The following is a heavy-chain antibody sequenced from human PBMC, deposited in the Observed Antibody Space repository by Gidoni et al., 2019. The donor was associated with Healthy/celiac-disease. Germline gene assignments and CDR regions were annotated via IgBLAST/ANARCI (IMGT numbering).Heavy chain of an antibody. V-gene: IGHV4-39*07. Sequence: SSSYYWGWIRQPPGKGLEWIGSIYYRGSNYYNPSLKSRVTISVDTSKNQFSLKLSAVTAADTAVYYCARVGVVPGPASWFDPWGQGTLVTVSS. CDR2: IYYRGSN. CDR3: ARVGVVPGPASWFDP. D-gene: IGHD2-2*01. J-gene: IGHJ5*02. CDR1: SSSYY.